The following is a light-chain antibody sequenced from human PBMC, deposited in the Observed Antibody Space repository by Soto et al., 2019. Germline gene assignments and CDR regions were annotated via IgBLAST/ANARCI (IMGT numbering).Light chain of an antibody. J-gene: IGKJ4*01. CDR1: QIVGKN. CDR3: QQYNNWPPLT. CDR2: GAS. V-gene: IGKV3-15*01. Sequence: EIVMTHSPGTLSLSPGERATFPSRASQIVGKNLAWYQQKPGQAPRLLIYGASARATGVPARFSGSGSGTEFTLTISSLQSEDFAVYYCQQYNNWPPLTFGGGTKVEIK.